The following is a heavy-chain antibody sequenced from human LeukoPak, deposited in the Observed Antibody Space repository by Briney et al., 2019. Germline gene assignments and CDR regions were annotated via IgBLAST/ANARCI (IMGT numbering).Heavy chain of an antibody. J-gene: IGHJ4*02. CDR2: VVVGSGNT. Sequence: SVKVSCKTSGFTFTTSAVQWVRQARGQRLEWIGWVVVGSGNTNYAQKFQERVTITRDMSTSTVYMELRSLRSEDTAVCYCAADDLLEGYWGQGTLVSVSS. D-gene: IGHD1-1*01. V-gene: IGHV1-58*01. CDR1: GFTFTTSA. CDR3: AADDLLEGY.